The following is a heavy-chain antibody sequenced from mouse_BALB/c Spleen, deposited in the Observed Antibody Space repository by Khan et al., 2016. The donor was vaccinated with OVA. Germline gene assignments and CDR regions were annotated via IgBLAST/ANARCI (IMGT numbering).Heavy chain of an antibody. Sequence: QVQLKESGPELVRPGTSVKMSCKASGYTFTSYWMNWVKQRPGQGLEWIGMIDPFNSATTLNQKFKDKATLSEDESSNTAYMQLTNLTSEDSAVYYCARSGYAAFAYWGQGTLVTVSA. CDR2: IDPFNSAT. CDR3: ARSGYAAFAY. J-gene: IGHJ3*01. D-gene: IGHD3-2*02. CDR1: GYTFTSYW. V-gene: IGHV1-59*01.